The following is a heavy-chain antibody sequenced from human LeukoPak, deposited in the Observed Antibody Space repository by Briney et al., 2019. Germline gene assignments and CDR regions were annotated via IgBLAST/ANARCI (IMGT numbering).Heavy chain of an antibody. CDR1: GGSFSGYY. Sequence: SETLSLTCAVYGGSFSGYYWSWIRQPPGKGLEWIGESNHSGSTNYNPSVKSRVTISVDTSKNQFSLKLSSVTAADTAVYYCALGSSSWWGSSWFDPWGQGTLVTVSS. J-gene: IGHJ5*02. CDR2: SNHSGST. CDR3: ALGSSSWWGSSWFDP. D-gene: IGHD6-13*01. V-gene: IGHV4-34*01.